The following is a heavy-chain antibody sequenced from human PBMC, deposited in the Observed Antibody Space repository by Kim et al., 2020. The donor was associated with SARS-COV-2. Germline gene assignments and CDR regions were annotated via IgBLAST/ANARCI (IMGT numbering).Heavy chain of an antibody. CDR3: ARVGADYGMDV. V-gene: IGHV3-13*01. CDR2: IVTAGDT. J-gene: IGHJ6*02. Sequence: GGSLRLSCAASGFTFSSYDMHWVRQATGKGLEWVSAIVTAGDTYYPGSVKGRFTISRENAKNSLYLQMNSLRAGDTAVYYCARVGADYGMDVWGQGTTVTVSS. D-gene: IGHD3-16*01. CDR1: GFTFSSYD.